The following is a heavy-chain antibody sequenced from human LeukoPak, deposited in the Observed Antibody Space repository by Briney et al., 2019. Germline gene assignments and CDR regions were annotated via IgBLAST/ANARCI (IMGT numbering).Heavy chain of an antibody. CDR3: ARAGDYGDYVGWFDP. CDR1: GGAISYYY. CDR2: IHTSGST. V-gene: IGHV4-4*07. Sequence: SETLSLTCTVSGGAISYYYWNWIRRPAGKGLEWIGRIHTSGSTNYNPSLKSRVTMSVDTSKRQFSLKLTSVTAADTAVYYCARAGDYGDYVGWFDPWGQGTLVTVSS. D-gene: IGHD4-17*01. J-gene: IGHJ5*02.